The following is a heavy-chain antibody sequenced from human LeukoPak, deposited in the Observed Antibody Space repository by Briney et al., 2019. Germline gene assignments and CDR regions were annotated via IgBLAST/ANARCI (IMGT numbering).Heavy chain of an antibody. Sequence: ASVKVSCKASGYTFTGYYMHWVRQAPGQGREWMGWINPNSGGTNYAQKFQGRVTMTRDTSISTAYMELSRLRSDDTAVYYCARELAYYGSGSYSVFDYWGQGTLVTVSS. CDR2: INPNSGGT. J-gene: IGHJ4*02. CDR3: ARELAYYGSGSYSVFDY. V-gene: IGHV1-2*02. D-gene: IGHD3-10*01. CDR1: GYTFTGYY.